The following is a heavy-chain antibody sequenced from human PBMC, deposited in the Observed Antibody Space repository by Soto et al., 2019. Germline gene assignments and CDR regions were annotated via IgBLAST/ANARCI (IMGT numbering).Heavy chain of an antibody. J-gene: IGHJ2*01. CDR3: ARWESDYGIPNWYFDL. V-gene: IGHV3-48*02. D-gene: IGHD4-17*01. CDR1: GFTFSSYS. Sequence: EVQLVESGGGLVQPGGSLRLSCAASGFTFSSYSMNWVRQAPGKGLEWVSYISSSSSTIYYADSVKGRFTISRDNAKNSLYLQMNSLRDEDTAVYYCARWESDYGIPNWYFDLWGLGTLVTVSS. CDR2: ISSSSSTI.